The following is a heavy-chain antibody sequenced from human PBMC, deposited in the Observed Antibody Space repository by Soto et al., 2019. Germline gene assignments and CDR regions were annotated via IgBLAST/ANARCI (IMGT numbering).Heavy chain of an antibody. CDR3: ARAPYAGWFDP. Sequence: QVQLVQSGAEVKKPGASVKVSCKASGYTFTSYYMHWVRQAPGQGLEWMGIINPSGGSTSYAQKFQGRVTMTRDTATSTVYMELSSLRSEDTAVYSCARAPYAGWFDPWGQGTLVTVSS. CDR1: GYTFTSYY. V-gene: IGHV1-46*01. CDR2: INPSGGST. J-gene: IGHJ5*02.